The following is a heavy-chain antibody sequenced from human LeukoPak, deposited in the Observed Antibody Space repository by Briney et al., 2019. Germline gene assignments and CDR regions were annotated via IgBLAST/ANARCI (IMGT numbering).Heavy chain of an antibody. V-gene: IGHV7-4-1*02. CDR1: GYTFTSYA. Sequence: ASVNVSCKASGYTFTSYAMNWVRQAPGQGLEWMGWINTNTGNPTYAQGFTGRFVFSLDTSVSTAYLQISSLKAEDTAVYYCASAIPDYDSSGYPFDYWGQGTLVTVSS. CDR3: ASAIPDYDSSGYPFDY. J-gene: IGHJ4*02. CDR2: INTNTGNP. D-gene: IGHD3-22*01.